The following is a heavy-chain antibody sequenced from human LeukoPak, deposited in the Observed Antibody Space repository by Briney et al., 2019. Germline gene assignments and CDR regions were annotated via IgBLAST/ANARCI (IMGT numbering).Heavy chain of an antibody. Sequence: GGSLRLSCAASGFTFSSYAMSWVRQAPGKGLEWVSAISGSGSSTYYADSVKGRFTISRDNSKNTLYLQMNSLRAEDTAVYYCAKGRHSSGWYAASGLDYWGQGTLVTVSS. CDR1: GFTFSSYA. CDR2: ISGSGSST. CDR3: AKGRHSSGWYAASGLDY. V-gene: IGHV3-23*01. D-gene: IGHD6-19*01. J-gene: IGHJ4*02.